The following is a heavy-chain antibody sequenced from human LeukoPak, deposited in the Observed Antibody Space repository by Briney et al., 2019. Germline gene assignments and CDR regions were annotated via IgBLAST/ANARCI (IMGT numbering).Heavy chain of an antibody. Sequence: GGSLRLSCAASGFTVSSNYMCWVRQAPGKGLEWVSIIQSGGSTYYEDSVKGRFTISRDNSKNTVYLEMNSLRVEDTATYYCARGGAFDVGGQGTMVTVS. CDR3: ARGGAFDV. CDR2: IQSGGST. V-gene: IGHV3-53*01. J-gene: IGHJ3*01. CDR1: GFTVSSNY.